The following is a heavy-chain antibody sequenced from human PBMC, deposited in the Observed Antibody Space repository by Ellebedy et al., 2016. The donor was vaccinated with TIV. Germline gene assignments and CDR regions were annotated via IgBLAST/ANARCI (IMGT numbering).Heavy chain of an antibody. Sequence: GGSLRLSCAASGFTFKIYGMHWVRQAPGKGPEWVAVVWNDGLTKYYADSVRGRFMISRDNSKNTLYLQMNSLGVEDTAVYYCARGREIYCGNDCSLDYWGQGTLVSVSS. V-gene: IGHV3-33*01. J-gene: IGHJ4*02. D-gene: IGHD2-21*02. CDR3: ARGREIYCGNDCSLDY. CDR2: VWNDGLTK. CDR1: GFTFKIYG.